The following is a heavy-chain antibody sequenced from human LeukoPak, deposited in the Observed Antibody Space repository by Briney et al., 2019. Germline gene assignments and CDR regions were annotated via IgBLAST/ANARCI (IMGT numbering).Heavy chain of an antibody. J-gene: IGHJ5*02. D-gene: IGHD5-12*01. Sequence: PGGSLRLSCAASGFTFKKYWMNWVRQVPGKGLECLGNIKEDGSETYYADSVKGRFTISRDNPKNLLFLQINSLRAEDTAVYYCARAGSHRNSGYDHWGQGTLVTVSS. V-gene: IGHV3-7*01. CDR1: GFTFKKYW. CDR2: IKEDGSET. CDR3: ARAGSHRNSGYDH.